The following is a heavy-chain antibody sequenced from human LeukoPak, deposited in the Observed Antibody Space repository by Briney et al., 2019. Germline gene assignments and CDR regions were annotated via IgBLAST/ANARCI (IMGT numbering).Heavy chain of an antibody. V-gene: IGHV3-72*01. CDR3: SRGGGEGDNSAFDI. D-gene: IGHD3-16*01. Sequence: GGSLRLSCAASGFSFSDYILDWVRQAPGKGLEWVGRIRRKRNSYTTEYAPSVKGRFTISRDDSKNSLFLHMNSLKTEDTAVYHCSRGGGEGDNSAFDIWGQGTMVTVSS. CDR2: IRRKRNSYTT. J-gene: IGHJ3*02. CDR1: GFSFSDYI.